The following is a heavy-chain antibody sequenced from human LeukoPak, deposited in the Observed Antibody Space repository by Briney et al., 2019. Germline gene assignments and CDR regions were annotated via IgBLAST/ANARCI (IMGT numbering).Heavy chain of an antibody. Sequence: GASVKVSCKASGYTFTVYYMHWVRQAPGQGLEWMGWINPNSGGTNYAQKFQGRVTMTRDTSISTAYMELSRLRSDDTAVYYCARVMSIAARPLNYWGQGTLVTVSS. J-gene: IGHJ4*02. CDR2: INPNSGGT. CDR1: GYTFTVYY. V-gene: IGHV1-2*02. D-gene: IGHD6-6*01. CDR3: ARVMSIAARPLNY.